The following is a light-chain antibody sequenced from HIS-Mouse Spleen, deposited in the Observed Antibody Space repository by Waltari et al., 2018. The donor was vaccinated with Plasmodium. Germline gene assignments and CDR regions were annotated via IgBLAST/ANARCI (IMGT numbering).Light chain of an antibody. CDR2: KDS. CDR3: QAWDSSTVV. V-gene: IGLV3-1*01. J-gene: IGLJ2*01. Sequence: SYELTQPPSVSVSPGQTASIPCSGATLGDKYACWYQQKPGQSPVLVIYKDSKRPSGIPERFSGSNSGNTATLTISGTQAMDEADYYCQAWDSSTVVFGGGTKLTVL. CDR1: TLGDKY.